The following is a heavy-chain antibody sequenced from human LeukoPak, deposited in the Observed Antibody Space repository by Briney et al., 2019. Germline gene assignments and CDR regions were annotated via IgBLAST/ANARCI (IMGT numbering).Heavy chain of an antibody. CDR1: GFTFDDYG. D-gene: IGHD2-2*02. CDR3: ARCSRSSTDCYSAFDL. Sequence: GGSLRLSCAASGFTFDDYGMSWVRQAPGKGLEWVSAINWNGDSTGHADSVRGRFTISRDNVENSLFLQMNNLRAEDTALYFCARCSRSSTDCYSAFDLWGQGTMVTVSS. V-gene: IGHV3-20*04. J-gene: IGHJ3*01. CDR2: INWNGDST.